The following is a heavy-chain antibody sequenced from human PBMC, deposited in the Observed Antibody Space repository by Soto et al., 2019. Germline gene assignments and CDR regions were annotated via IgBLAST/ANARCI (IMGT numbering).Heavy chain of an antibody. CDR3: ARDELGRDYSSYFTYYYGMYV. J-gene: IGHJ6*02. Sequence: QVQLWQSGAEVKKPGASVQVSCKASGYTFTSSGISWVQQDPGQGLEWMGWICAYNGNTNYAQKLQGRVTMTTDTPPSPVYMELRSLRSDETAVYYCARDELGRDYSSYFTYYYGMYVWGQGTTVTGSS. V-gene: IGHV1-18*01. D-gene: IGHD4-4*01. CDR2: ICAYNGNT. CDR1: GYTFTSSG.